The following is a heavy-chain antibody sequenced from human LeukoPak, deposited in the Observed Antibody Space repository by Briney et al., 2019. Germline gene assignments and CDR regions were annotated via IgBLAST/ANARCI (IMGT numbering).Heavy chain of an antibody. CDR2: INHSGST. CDR1: GGSFSGYY. J-gene: IGHJ5*02. V-gene: IGHV4-34*01. Sequence: SETLSLTCAVYGGSFSGYYWSWIRQPPGKGLEWIGEINHSGSTNYNPSLKSRVTISVDTSKNQFSLKLSSVTAADTAVYYCARHAGYSGSYHLDNWFDPWGQGTLVTVSS. CDR3: ARHAGYSGSYHLDNWFDP. D-gene: IGHD1-26*01.